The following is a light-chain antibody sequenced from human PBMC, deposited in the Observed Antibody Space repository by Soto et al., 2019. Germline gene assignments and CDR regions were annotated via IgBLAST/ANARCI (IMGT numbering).Light chain of an antibody. Sequence: QSVLTQPPSPSGSPGQSVTISCPGTNGDVGGYNYVSWYQQHPGKAPKLMIFEVSERPSGVPDRFSASKSGNTASLTVSGLQAEDEADYYCSSYAGSNNYVFGTGTKVTVL. CDR2: EVS. CDR3: SSYAGSNNYV. J-gene: IGLJ1*01. CDR1: NGDVGGYNY. V-gene: IGLV2-8*01.